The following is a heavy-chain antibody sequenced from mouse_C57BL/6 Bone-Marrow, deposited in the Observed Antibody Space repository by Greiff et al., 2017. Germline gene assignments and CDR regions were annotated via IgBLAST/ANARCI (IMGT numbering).Heavy chain of an antibody. CDR3: ARDARDYGKDWYFDV. J-gene: IGHJ1*03. V-gene: IGHV7-1*01. CDR1: GFTFSDFY. CDR2: SRNKANDYTT. Sequence: EVKVVESGGGLVQSGRSLRLSCATSGFTFSDFYMEWVRQAPGKGLEWIAASRNKANDYTTEYSASVKGRFIVSRDTSQSILYLQMNALRAEDTAMYYCARDARDYGKDWYFDVWGTGTTVTVSS. D-gene: IGHD1-1*01.